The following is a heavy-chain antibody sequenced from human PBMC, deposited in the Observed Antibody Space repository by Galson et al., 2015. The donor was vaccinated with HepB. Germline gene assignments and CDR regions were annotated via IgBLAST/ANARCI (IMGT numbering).Heavy chain of an antibody. D-gene: IGHD4-17*01. CDR2: ISGSGGST. J-gene: IGHJ6*02. V-gene: IGHV3-23*01. Sequence: SLRLSCAASGFTFSSYAMSWVRQAPGKGLEWVSAISGSGGSTYYADSVKGRFTISRDNSKNTLYLQMNSLRAEDTAVYYCAKDGTNYGDSGRYYYGMGVWGQGTTVTVSS. CDR1: GFTFSSYA. CDR3: AKDGTNYGDSGRYYYGMGV.